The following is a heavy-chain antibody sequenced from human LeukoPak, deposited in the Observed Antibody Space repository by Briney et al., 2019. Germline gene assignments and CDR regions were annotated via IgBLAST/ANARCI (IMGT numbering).Heavy chain of an antibody. J-gene: IGHJ4*02. CDR1: GGTFSSYA. CDR3: AREVAGRLYFDY. Sequence: ASVKVSCKASGGTFSSYAISWVRQAPGRGLEWMGGIIPIFGTANYAQKFQGRVTITADESTSTAYMELSSLRSEDTAVYYCAREVAGRLYFDYWGQGTLVTVSS. CDR2: IIPIFGTA. V-gene: IGHV1-69*13. D-gene: IGHD6-19*01.